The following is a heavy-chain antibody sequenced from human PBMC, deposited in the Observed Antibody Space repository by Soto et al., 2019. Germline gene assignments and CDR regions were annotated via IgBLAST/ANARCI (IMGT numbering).Heavy chain of an antibody. CDR2: IYYSGST. CDR1: GGSISSGGYY. V-gene: IGHV4-31*03. J-gene: IGHJ4*03. CDR3: ARGSSTVLSFLDY. D-gene: IGHD4-4*01. Sequence: PSETLSLTCTVSGGSISSGGYYWSWIRQHPGKGLEWIGYIYYSGSTYYNPSLKSRVTISVDTSKNQFSLKLSSVTAADTAVYSCARGSSTVLSFLDYCDQGTLVTVST.